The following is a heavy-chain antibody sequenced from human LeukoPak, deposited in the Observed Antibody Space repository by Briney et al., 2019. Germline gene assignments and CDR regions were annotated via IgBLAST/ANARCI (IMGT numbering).Heavy chain of an antibody. CDR3: ARDWFHAIDY. CDR1: GFTFDDYA. V-gene: IGHV3-9*03. J-gene: IGHJ4*02. D-gene: IGHD2/OR15-2a*01. Sequence: GGSLRLSCAASGFTFDDYAMHWVRQAPGKGLEWVSGISWNSGSIGYADSVKGRFTISRDNAKNSLYLQMNSLRAEDMALYYCARDWFHAIDYWGQGTLVTVSS. CDR2: ISWNSGSI.